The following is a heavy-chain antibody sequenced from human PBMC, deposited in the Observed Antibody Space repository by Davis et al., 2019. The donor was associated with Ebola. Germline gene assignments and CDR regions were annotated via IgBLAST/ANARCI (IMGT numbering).Heavy chain of an antibody. CDR3: ARGDDYLFFMDV. J-gene: IGHJ6*04. D-gene: IGHD3-16*01. CDR2: IYYSGST. Sequence: MPSETLSLTCTVSGASITSYYWSWIRQPPGKGLEWIGYIYYSGSTNYNPSLKSRVTISVDRSKNQFSLKLSSVTAADTAVYYCARGDDYLFFMDVWGKGTTVTVSS. CDR1: GASITSYY. V-gene: IGHV4-59*01.